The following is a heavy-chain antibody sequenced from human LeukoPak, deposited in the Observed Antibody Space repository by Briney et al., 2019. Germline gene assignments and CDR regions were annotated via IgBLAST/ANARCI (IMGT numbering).Heavy chain of an antibody. V-gene: IGHV4-59*08. CDR3: ARQLAPGGSSGWYYDY. J-gene: IGHJ4*02. D-gene: IGHD6-19*01. CDR1: GGSISSYY. Sequence: SETLSLTCTVSGGSISSYYWSWIRQPPGKGLEWIGYIYYSESTNYNPSLKSRVTISVDTSKNQFSLKLSSVTAADTAVYYCARQLAPGGSSGWYYDYWGQGTLVTVSS. CDR2: IYYSEST.